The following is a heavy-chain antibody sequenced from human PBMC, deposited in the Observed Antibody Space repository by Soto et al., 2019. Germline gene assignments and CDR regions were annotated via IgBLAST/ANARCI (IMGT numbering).Heavy chain of an antibody. CDR2: INQDGSEK. CDR3: ARVGPSYYDSSGYYYERYYFDY. J-gene: IGHJ4*02. D-gene: IGHD3-22*01. CDR1: GFTFSRYW. V-gene: IGHV3-7*01. Sequence: PGGSLRLSCASSGFTFSRYWMTWVRRAPGKGLEWVANINQDGSEKYYVDSVKGRFTLSRDNAKNSLYLQMNSLRAEDTAVYYCARVGPSYYDSSGYYYERYYFDYWGQGT.